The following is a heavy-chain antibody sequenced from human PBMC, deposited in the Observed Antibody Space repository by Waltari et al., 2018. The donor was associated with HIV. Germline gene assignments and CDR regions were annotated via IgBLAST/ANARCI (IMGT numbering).Heavy chain of an antibody. CDR2: MYYTGTT. Sequence: QVHLQESGPGLVKPSQTLSLTCTVSGGPITGGDLYWSWIRQPPGKGLEWIGNMYYTGTTDYTPSLESRVTISLETSNNQFSLRLNSVTAADTAVYYCARADFWSGYYFAFDIWGQGTMVTVSS. J-gene: IGHJ3*02. D-gene: IGHD3-3*01. V-gene: IGHV4-30-4*08. CDR3: ARADFWSGYYFAFDI. CDR1: GGPITGGDLY.